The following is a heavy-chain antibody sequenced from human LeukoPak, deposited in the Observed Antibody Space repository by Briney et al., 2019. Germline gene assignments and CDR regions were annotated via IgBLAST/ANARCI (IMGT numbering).Heavy chain of an antibody. J-gene: IGHJ4*02. CDR2: IYYSGST. D-gene: IGHD1-26*01. CDR3: ARFNSGSYQHYFDY. Sequence: SQTLSLTCTVSGGSISGGSYYWGWIRQPPGKGLEWIGSIYYSGSTYYNPSLKSRVTISVDTSKNQFSLKLSSVTAADTAVYYCARFNSGSYQHYFDYWGQGTLVTVSS. CDR1: GGSISGGSYY. V-gene: IGHV4-39*07.